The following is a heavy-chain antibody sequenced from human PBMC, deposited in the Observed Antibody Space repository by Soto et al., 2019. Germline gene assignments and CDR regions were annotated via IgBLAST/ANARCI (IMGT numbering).Heavy chain of an antibody. J-gene: IGHJ4*02. CDR1: GFTFSSYW. CDR3: ARDLSWFGELSTSRFDY. V-gene: IGHV3-7*01. Sequence: PGGSLRLSCAASGFTFSSYWMSWVRQAPGKGLEWVANIKQDGSEKYYVDSVKGRFTISRDDAKNSLYLQMNSLRAEDMAVYYCARDLSWFGELSTSRFDYWGQGTLVTVSS. D-gene: IGHD3-10*01. CDR2: IKQDGSEK.